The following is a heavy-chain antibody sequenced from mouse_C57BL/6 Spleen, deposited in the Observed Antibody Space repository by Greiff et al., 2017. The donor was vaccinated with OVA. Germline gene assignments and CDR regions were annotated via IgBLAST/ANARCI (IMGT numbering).Heavy chain of an antibody. CDR3: TTWDYGSSYSAMDY. D-gene: IGHD1-1*01. J-gene: IGHJ4*01. Sequence: VQLQQSGAELVRPGASVKLSCTASGFNIKDYYMHWVKQRPEQGLEWIGRIDPEDGDTEYAPKFQGKATMTADTSSNTAYLQLSSLTSEDTAVYYCTTWDYGSSYSAMDYWGQGTSVTVSS. CDR2: IDPEDGDT. V-gene: IGHV14-1*01. CDR1: GFNIKDYY.